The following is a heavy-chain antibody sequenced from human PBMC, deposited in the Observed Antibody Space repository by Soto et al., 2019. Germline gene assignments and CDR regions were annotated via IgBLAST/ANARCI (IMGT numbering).Heavy chain of an antibody. Sequence: QVQLVQSGAEVKKPGSSVKVSCKASGGTFSSYAISWVRQAPGQGLEWMGGIIPIFGTANYAQKFQGRVTITADESTSTAYMELSSLRSEDTAVYYCARDRGPRSGLSGSYYYYGMDVWGQGTTVTVSS. CDR2: IIPIFGTA. CDR1: GGTFSSYA. D-gene: IGHD3-3*01. J-gene: IGHJ6*02. CDR3: ARDRGPRSGLSGSYYYYGMDV. V-gene: IGHV1-69*12.